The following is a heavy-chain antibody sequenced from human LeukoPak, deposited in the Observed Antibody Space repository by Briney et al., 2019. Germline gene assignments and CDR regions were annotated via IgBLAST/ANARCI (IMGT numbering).Heavy chain of an antibody. CDR1: GFTVSSNY. V-gene: IGHV3-53*01. Sequence: GGSLRLSCAASGFTVSSNYMSWVRQAPGKGLEWVSVIYSGGSTYYADSVKGRFTISRDNSKNTLYLQMNSLRAEDTAVYCCARTRPNSGYDRYYYYMDVWGKGTTVTVSS. J-gene: IGHJ6*03. CDR3: ARTRPNSGYDRYYYYMDV. CDR2: IYSGGST. D-gene: IGHD5-12*01.